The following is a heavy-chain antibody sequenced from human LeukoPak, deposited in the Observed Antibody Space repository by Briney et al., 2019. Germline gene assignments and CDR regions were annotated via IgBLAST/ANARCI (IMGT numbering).Heavy chain of an antibody. J-gene: IGHJ4*02. CDR3: ARVMGSGSYFLSFDY. Sequence: ASVKVSCKPSGYTFTSYYMHLVRQAPGQGLEWMGIINPSGGSTSYAQKFQGRVTMTRDTSTSTVYMELSSLRSEDTAVYYCARVMGSGSYFLSFDYWGQGTLVTVSS. D-gene: IGHD1-26*01. V-gene: IGHV1-46*01. CDR1: GYTFTSYY. CDR2: INPSGGST.